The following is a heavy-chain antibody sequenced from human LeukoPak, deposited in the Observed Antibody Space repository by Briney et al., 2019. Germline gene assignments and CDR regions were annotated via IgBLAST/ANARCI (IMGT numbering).Heavy chain of an antibody. J-gene: IGHJ4*02. Sequence: SETLSLTCTVSGGSISSGSYYWSWIRQPAGKGLEWIGRIYTSGSTNYNPSLKSRVTISVDTSKNQFSLKLSSVTAADTAVYYCARDSLYSSSSLCYFDYWGQGTLVTVSS. D-gene: IGHD6-6*01. V-gene: IGHV4-61*02. CDR3: ARDSLYSSSSLCYFDY. CDR2: IYTSGST. CDR1: GGSISSGSYY.